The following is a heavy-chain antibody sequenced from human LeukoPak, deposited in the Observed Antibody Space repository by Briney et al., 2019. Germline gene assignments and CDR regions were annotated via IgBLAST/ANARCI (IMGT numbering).Heavy chain of an antibody. J-gene: IGHJ4*02. CDR3: ARGGGSGRYGLPFDS. V-gene: IGHV3-48*01. CDR1: GFTFSSYN. D-gene: IGHD6-13*01. Sequence: PGGSLRLSCVASGFTFSSYNMNWVRQAPGRGLEWVSYISSSSGTIYYADSVKGRFTISRDNAKNSLYLQMNSLRAEDTGVYYCARGGGSGRYGLPFDSWGQGTLVTVSS. CDR2: ISSSSGTI.